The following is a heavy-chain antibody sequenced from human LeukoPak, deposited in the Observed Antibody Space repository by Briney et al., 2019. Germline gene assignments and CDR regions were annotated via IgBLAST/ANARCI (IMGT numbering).Heavy chain of an antibody. V-gene: IGHV1-2*02. CDR1: EYTFTGYY. CDR3: ATAVLYGGNDFDY. Sequence: ASVKVSCTASEYTFTGYYMHWVRQAPGQGREGLGWINPNSGVTKFAQRFQGRVTMTRDTSTSTAYLDLSSLRSDDTAVYYCATAVLYGGNDFDYWGQGTLVTVSS. D-gene: IGHD5-12*01. CDR2: INPNSGVT. J-gene: IGHJ4*02.